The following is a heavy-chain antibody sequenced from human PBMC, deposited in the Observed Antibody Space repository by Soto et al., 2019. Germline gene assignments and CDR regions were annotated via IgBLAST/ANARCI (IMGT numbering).Heavy chain of an antibody. CDR2: ISGSGGST. V-gene: IGHV3-23*01. CDR3: AKIPREIFGVVTEYYFDY. CDR1: GFTFSSYA. Sequence: GGSLRLSCAASGFTFSSYAMSWVRQAPGKGLEWVSAISGSGGSTYYADSVKGRFTISRDNSKNTLYLQMNSLRAEDTAVYYCAKIPREIFGVVTEYYFDYWGQGTLVTVSS. J-gene: IGHJ4*02. D-gene: IGHD3-3*01.